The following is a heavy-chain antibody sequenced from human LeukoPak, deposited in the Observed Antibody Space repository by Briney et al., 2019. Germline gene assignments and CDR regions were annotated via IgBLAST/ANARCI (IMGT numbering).Heavy chain of an antibody. D-gene: IGHD3-10*01. CDR3: ARNTYYYGSGSYYTDYYYYYYMDV. V-gene: IGHV5-51*01. Sequence: GESLKISCKGSGYSFTSYWIGWVRQMPGKGLEWMGIIYPGDSDTRYSPSFQGQVTISADKSISTAYLQWSSLKASDTAMYYCARNTYYYGSGSYYTDYYYYYYMDVRGKETTVTVSS. J-gene: IGHJ6*03. CDR1: GYSFTSYW. CDR2: IYPGDSDT.